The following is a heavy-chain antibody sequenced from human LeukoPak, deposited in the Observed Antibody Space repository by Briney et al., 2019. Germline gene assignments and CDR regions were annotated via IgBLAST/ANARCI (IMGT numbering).Heavy chain of an antibody. CDR3: ARLGADDAFDI. CDR1: GFTFSSYS. D-gene: IGHD4/OR15-4a*01. Sequence: GGSLRLSCAASGFTFSSYSMNWVRQAPGKGLEWVSYISSSSSTIYYADSVKGRFTISRDNSKNTLYLQMNSLRAEDTAVYYCARLGADDAFDIWGQGTMVTVSS. V-gene: IGHV3-48*01. J-gene: IGHJ3*02. CDR2: ISSSSSTI.